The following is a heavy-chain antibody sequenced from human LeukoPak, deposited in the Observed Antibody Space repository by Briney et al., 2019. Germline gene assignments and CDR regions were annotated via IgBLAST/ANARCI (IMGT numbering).Heavy chain of an antibody. CDR2: ISYSWNT. V-gene: IGHV4-39*07. J-gene: IGHJ6*03. D-gene: IGHD3-3*01. CDR3: ARSRSGGDYYYMDV. Sequence: PSETLSLTCRVSGDSIKSGRYYWAWIRQPPGKGLEWIGTISYSWNTYYNPSLKSPVSISVDTSKNQFSLKLTSVTAADTAVYYCARSRSGGDYYYMDVWGKGTTVTVSS. CDR1: GDSIKSGRYY.